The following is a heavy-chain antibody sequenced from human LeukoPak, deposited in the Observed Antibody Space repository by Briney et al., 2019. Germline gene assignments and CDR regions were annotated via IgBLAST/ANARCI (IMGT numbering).Heavy chain of an antibody. V-gene: IGHV3-64*01. D-gene: IGHD3-3*01. CDR1: GFTFSSYA. Sequence: GGSLRLSCAASGFTFSSYAMHWVRQAPGKGLEYVSAISSNGGSTYYANSVKGRFTISRDNSKNTLYLQMGSLRAEDMAVYYCARGRITILGVVPNFDYWGQGTLVTVSS. CDR3: ARGRITILGVVPNFDY. J-gene: IGHJ4*02. CDR2: ISSNGGST.